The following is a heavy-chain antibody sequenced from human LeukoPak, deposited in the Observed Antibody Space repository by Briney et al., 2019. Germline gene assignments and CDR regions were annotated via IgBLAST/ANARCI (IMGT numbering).Heavy chain of an antibody. V-gene: IGHV3-23*01. J-gene: IGHJ4*02. Sequence: PGGCLRLACAASKFTFSTYAMSWVRQAPGKGLEWVSAIRGSGSSTYYADSVKGRFTISRDNSKNTLYLQMNSLRAEDTCVYYCAKDLWQTYCDSSGPLDCWGKGILVTV. CDR1: KFTFSTYA. CDR3: AKDLWQTYCDSSGPLDC. CDR2: IRGSGSST. D-gene: IGHD3-22*01.